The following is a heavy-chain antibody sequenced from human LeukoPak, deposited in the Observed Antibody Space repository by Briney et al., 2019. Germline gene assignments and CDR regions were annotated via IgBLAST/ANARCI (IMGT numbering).Heavy chain of an antibody. CDR3: ARSQNYYGSGDY. CDR2: IYYTGST. D-gene: IGHD3-10*01. J-gene: IGHJ4*02. CDR1: GDSVSNGNYY. V-gene: IGHV4-61*03. Sequence: SETLSLTCIVSGDSVSNGNYYWSWLRQPPGKALEWIGYIYYTGSTYYNPSLEGRVTISVDTSRNHFSVKLNSVTAADTAVYYCARSQNYYGSGDYWSQGTLVTVSS.